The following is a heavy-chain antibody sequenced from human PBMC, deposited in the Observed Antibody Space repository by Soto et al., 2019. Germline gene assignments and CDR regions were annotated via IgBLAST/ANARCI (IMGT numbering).Heavy chain of an antibody. V-gene: IGHV4-39*01. Sequence: QLQLQESGPGLVKPSETLSLTCTVSGGSISSSSYYWGWIRQPPGKGLEWIGSIYYSGSTYYNPSLKSRVTISVDTSKNQFPLKLSAVTAADTAVYYCARHDPSGYCTNGVCYYYYGMDVWGQGTTVTVSS. CDR3: ARHDPSGYCTNGVCYYYYGMDV. CDR1: GGSISSSSYY. D-gene: IGHD2-8*01. CDR2: IYYSGST. J-gene: IGHJ6*02.